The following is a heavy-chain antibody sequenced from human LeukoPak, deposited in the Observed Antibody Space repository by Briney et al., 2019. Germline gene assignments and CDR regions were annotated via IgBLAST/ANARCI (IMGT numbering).Heavy chain of an antibody. J-gene: IGHJ4*02. Sequence: SETLSLTCTVSGGSISSSSYYWGWIRQPPGKGLEWIGSIYYSGSTYYNPSLKSRVTISVDTSKNQFSLKLSSVTAADTAVYYCARDSLGTAMANFDYWGQGTLVTVSS. D-gene: IGHD5-18*01. CDR3: ARDSLGTAMANFDY. V-gene: IGHV4-39*07. CDR2: IYYSGST. CDR1: GGSISSSSYY.